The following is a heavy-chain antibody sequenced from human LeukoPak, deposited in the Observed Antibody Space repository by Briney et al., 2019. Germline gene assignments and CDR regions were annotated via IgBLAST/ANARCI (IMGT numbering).Heavy chain of an antibody. CDR3: AKGRGYSYGSPFLY. CDR1: GFTFSSYG. Sequence: GGSLRLSCAASGFTFSSYGMHWVRQAPGKGLEWVAFIRYDGSNKYYADSVKGRFTISRDNSKNTLYLQMNSLRAEDTAVYYCAKGRGYSYGSPFLYWGQGTLVTVSS. D-gene: IGHD5-18*01. V-gene: IGHV3-30*02. J-gene: IGHJ4*02. CDR2: IRYDGSNK.